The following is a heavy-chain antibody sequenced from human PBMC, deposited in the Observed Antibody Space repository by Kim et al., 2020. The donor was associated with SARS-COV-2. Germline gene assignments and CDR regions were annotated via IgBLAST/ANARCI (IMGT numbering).Heavy chain of an antibody. CDR1: LRSSGVG. Sequence: LRSSGVGVGWIRQPPGKALEWLALIYWDDDKRYSPSLKSRLTITKDTSKNQVVLTMTNMDPVDTATYYCAHRLGSSSRTNWFDTWVQGTLAT. D-gene: IGHD6-13*01. J-gene: IGHJ5*02. CDR3: AHRLGSSSRTNWFDT. V-gene: IGHV2-5*02. CDR2: IYWDDDK.